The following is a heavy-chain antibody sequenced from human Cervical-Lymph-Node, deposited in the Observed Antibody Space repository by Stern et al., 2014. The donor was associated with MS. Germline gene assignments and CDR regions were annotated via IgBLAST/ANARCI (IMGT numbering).Heavy chain of an antibody. CDR2: MSYDGSN. CDR1: GFTFSSYA. Sequence: VQFVESGGGVVQPGRSLRLSCTASGFTFSSYAMHWVRQAPGKGLEWVAGMSYDGSNTYAASVKGRFVISRDNSKNTLFLQMNSLRPEDTAVYYCARSFDPGFYSYFGMNVWGQGTTVTVAS. CDR3: ARSFDPGFYSYFGMNV. D-gene: IGHD3-9*01. J-gene: IGHJ6*02. V-gene: IGHV3-30*09.